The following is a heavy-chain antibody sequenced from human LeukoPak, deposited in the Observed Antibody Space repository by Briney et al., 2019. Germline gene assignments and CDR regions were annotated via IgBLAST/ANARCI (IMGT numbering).Heavy chain of an antibody. V-gene: IGHV3-23*01. CDR3: AKDLEESANDWGDSSDY. D-gene: IGHD5-12*01. CDR1: GFTFSSYP. CDR2: ISGGGGTT. J-gene: IGHJ4*02. Sequence: PGGSLRLSCAASGFTFSSYPMTWVRQVPGKGLEWVSAISGGGGTTYYADSVKGRFPVSRDNSKNTVYLQMNSLRAEDTAVYYCAKDLEESANDWGDSSDYWGQGTLVTVSS.